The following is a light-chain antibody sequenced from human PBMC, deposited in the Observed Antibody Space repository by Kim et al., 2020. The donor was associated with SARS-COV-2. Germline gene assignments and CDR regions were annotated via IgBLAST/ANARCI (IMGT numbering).Light chain of an antibody. J-gene: IGKJ1*01. CDR2: AAS. V-gene: IGKV1-27*01. Sequence: VFVGDSVTITCRASQVIGNSLAWYQQKPGRAPKLLICAASTLQSGLPSRFSGSGSETEFTLTIASLQPEDVATYFCQKYDNAPWTFGPGTKVDIK. CDR1: QVIGNS. CDR3: QKYDNAPWT.